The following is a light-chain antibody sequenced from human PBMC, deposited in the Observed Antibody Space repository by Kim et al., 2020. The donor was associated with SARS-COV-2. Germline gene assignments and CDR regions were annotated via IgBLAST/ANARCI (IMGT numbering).Light chain of an antibody. CDR1: QDIRND. CDR3: LQHNTYPIT. V-gene: IGKV1-17*01. CDR2: GAS. J-gene: IGKJ5*01. Sequence: AAVGARVTITCRASQDIRNDLGWYQQNPGRAPKRLIYGASSWQSGVPSRFSGSGSGTEFTLTISSLQPEDFATYFCLQHNTYPITFGQGTRLEIK.